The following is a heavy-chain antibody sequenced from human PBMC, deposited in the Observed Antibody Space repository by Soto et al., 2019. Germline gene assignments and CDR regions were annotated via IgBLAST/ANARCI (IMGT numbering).Heavy chain of an antibody. Sequence: PAETLSLTCTVSGASISGFYWSWIRKCAGKGLEWIGRIYATGTTDYNPSLKSRVMMSVDTSKKQFSLKLRSVTAADTAVYYCVRDGTKTLRDWCERWGKGTSVNVSS. CDR2: IYATGTT. V-gene: IGHV4-4*07. J-gene: IGHJ5*02. CDR1: GASISGFY. CDR3: VRDGTKTLRDWCER. D-gene: IGHD1-1*01.